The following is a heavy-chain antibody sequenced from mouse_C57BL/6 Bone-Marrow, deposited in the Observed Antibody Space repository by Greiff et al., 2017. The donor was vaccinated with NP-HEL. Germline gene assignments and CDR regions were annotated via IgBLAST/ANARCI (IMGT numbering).Heavy chain of an antibody. D-gene: IGHD2-4*01. J-gene: IGHJ4*01. Sequence: EVKLVESGAELVRPGASVKLSCTASGFNIKDYYMHWVKQRPEQGLEWIGRIDPEDGDTEYAPKFQGKATMTADTSSNTAYLQLSSLTSEDTAVYYCTTGYYDYDGTDYYAMDYWGQGTSVTVSS. CDR1: GFNIKDYY. CDR2: IDPEDGDT. CDR3: TTGYYDYDGTDYYAMDY. V-gene: IGHV14-1*01.